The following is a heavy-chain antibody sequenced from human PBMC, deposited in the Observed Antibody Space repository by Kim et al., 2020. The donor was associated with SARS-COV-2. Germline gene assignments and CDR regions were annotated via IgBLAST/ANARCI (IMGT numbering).Heavy chain of an antibody. CDR1: GFTFTSSA. J-gene: IGHJ5*02. D-gene: IGHD6-13*01. Sequence: SVKVSCKASGFTFTSSAVQWVRQARGQRLEWIGWIVVGSGNTNYAQKFQERVTITRDMSTSTAYMELSSLRSEDTAVYYCAAGLGSHYSSSSKRFDPWGQGTLVTVSS. V-gene: IGHV1-58*01. CDR3: AAGLGSHYSSSSKRFDP. CDR2: IVVGSGNT.